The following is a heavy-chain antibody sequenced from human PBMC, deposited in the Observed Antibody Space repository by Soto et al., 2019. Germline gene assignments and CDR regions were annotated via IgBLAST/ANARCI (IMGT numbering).Heavy chain of an antibody. CDR3: AALSACVRGT. CDR1: GGTFSRHS. CDR2: IIPIFDAT. J-gene: IGHJ1*01. V-gene: IGHV1-69*01. Sequence: QVQMVQSGAEVKKPGSSARVSCKVSGGTFSRHSISWVRQVPGQGLEWMGGIIPIFDATQYAQKFQGRLTITADASTTPIHSALSGPRAGLTAICYCAALSACVRGTCGHGTLVAVS.